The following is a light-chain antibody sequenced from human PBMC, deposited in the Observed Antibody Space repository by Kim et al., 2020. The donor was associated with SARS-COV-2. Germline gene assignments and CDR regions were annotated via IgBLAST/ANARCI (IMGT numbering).Light chain of an antibody. J-gene: IGKJ3*01. CDR2: DAS. Sequence: PGERATLSCRASQTIGNSLAWYQHKPGQAPQLLIYDASNRATGVPARFSGSGSGTDFTLTISGLEPEDFALYFCHQRATWPKFTFGPGTKVDI. CDR3: HQRATWPKFT. CDR1: QTIGNS. V-gene: IGKV3-11*01.